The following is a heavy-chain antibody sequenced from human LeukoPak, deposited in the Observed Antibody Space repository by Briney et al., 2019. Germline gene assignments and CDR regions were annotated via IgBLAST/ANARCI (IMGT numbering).Heavy chain of an antibody. J-gene: IGHJ3*02. CDR2: ISGSGGST. CDR3: ARDLQVSYQKGHDAFDI. D-gene: IGHD1-26*01. V-gene: IGHV3-23*01. CDR1: GFTFSSYA. Sequence: GGSLRLSCAASGFTFSSYAMSWVRQAPGKGLEWVSAISGSGGSTYYADSVKGRFTISRDNSKNTLYLQMNSLRAEDTAVYYCARDLQVSYQKGHDAFDIWGQGTMVTVSS.